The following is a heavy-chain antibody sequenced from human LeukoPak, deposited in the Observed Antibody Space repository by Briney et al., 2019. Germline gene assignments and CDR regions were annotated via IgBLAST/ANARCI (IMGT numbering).Heavy chain of an antibody. CDR1: GFTFSTYN. J-gene: IGHJ3*02. CDR3: AREIPRSGI. V-gene: IGHV3-21*01. Sequence: GGSLRLSCAASGFTFSTYNMNWVRQVPGKGLEWVSSITSSSTYMFYADSVKGRFTISRDNAQNSLYLQMNSLRAEDTAVYYCAREIPRSGIWGQGTMVTVSS. CDR2: ITSSSTYM. D-gene: IGHD2-21*01.